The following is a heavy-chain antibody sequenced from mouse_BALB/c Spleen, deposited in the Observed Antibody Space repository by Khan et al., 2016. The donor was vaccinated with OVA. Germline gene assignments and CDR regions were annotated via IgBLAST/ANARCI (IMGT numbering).Heavy chain of an antibody. Sequence: QVQLQQSGAEVVKPGASVKLSCKTTGYTFTSYWIQWIERRPGQGLGWIGQIFPGTGTTYYNENFKGKATLTVDTSSSTAYMQLSSLTSEDSAVYFCARGYFGNYEFVYWGQGTLVTVSP. V-gene: IGHV1S132*01. CDR3: ARGYFGNYEFVY. CDR1: GYTFTSYW. D-gene: IGHD2-1*01. J-gene: IGHJ3*01. CDR2: IFPGTGTT.